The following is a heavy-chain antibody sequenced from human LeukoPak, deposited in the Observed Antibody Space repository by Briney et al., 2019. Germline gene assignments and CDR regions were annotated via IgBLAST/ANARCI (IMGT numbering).Heavy chain of an antibody. CDR1: GGSISGGGYY. D-gene: IGHD3-16*02. J-gene: IGHJ4*02. V-gene: IGHV4-30-4*08. CDR3: ARENLVRQTTYYDYVWGSYRWLPPTYYFDY. Sequence: PSQTLSLTCTVSGGSISGGGYYWSCIRQPPGKGLEWIGYIYYSGSTYYNPSLKSRATISVDTSNYQFSLKLSSVTAADTAVYYCARENLVRQTTYYDYVWGSYRWLPPTYYFDYWGQGTLVTVSS. CDR2: IYYSGST.